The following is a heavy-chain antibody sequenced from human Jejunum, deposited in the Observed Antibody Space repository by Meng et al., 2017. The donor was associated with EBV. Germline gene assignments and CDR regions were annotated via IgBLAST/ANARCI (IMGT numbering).Heavy chain of an antibody. CDR1: GFIVSNSY. D-gene: IGHD6-19*01. Sequence: QLVASGGGLIQLWGSLGLSCAASGFIVSNSYFSWVRQAPGKGLEWVSVIYSDSTTHYADSVKGRFTMSRDNSKSTLFLQMDSLRAEDTAIYYCAKRETSGWYDLWGQGTLVTVSS. CDR2: IYSDSTT. CDR3: AKRETSGWYDL. V-gene: IGHV3-53*01. J-gene: IGHJ5*01.